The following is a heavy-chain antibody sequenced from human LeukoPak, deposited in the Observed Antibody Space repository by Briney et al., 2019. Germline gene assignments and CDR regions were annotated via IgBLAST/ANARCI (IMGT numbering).Heavy chain of an antibody. CDR1: GFTFSSYE. J-gene: IGHJ6*03. D-gene: IGHD1-26*01. CDR3: ARKSGYFHYMDV. Sequence: GGSLRLSCAASGFTFSSYEMNWVRQAPGKGLEWVSYISSSGSTIYYADSVKGRFTISRDNAKNSLYLQMNSLRAEDTAVYYCARKSGYFHYMDVWGKGTTVTVSS. CDR2: ISSSGSTI. V-gene: IGHV3-48*03.